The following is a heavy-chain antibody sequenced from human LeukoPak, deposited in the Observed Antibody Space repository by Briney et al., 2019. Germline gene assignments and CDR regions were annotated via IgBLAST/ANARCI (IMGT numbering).Heavy chain of an antibody. V-gene: IGHV3-74*01. CDR1: GFPFSSYW. CDR3: VRDGVGAPPFDY. Sequence: AGGSLRLSCVASGFPFSSYWMTWVRQAPGKGLVWVSRIKGDGSSTSYADSVKGRFTISRDNAKNTLFLQMNSLRAEDTAVYYCVRDGVGAPPFDYWGQGALVTVSS. CDR2: IKGDGSST. D-gene: IGHD1-26*01. J-gene: IGHJ4*02.